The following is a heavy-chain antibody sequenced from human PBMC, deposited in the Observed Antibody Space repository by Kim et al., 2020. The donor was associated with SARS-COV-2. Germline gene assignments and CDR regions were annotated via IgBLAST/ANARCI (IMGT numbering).Heavy chain of an antibody. D-gene: IGHD2-15*01. CDR1: GFTFSSYA. CDR2: ISGSGGST. CDR3: AKAGGRYCSGGSCYSGDYFDY. Sequence: GGSLRLSCAASGFTFSSYAMSWVRQAPGKGLEWVSAISGSGGSTYYADSVKGRFTISRDNSKNTLYLQMNSLRAEDTAVYYCAKAGGRYCSGGSCYSGDYFDYWGQGTLVTVSS. V-gene: IGHV3-23*01. J-gene: IGHJ4*02.